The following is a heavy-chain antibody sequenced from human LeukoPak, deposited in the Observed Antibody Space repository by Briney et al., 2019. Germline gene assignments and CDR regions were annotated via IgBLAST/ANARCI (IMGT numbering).Heavy chain of an antibody. CDR2: ISYDGSNK. CDR1: GFTFSSYS. D-gene: IGHD3-10*01. CDR3: AKDSGLWFLYNWFDP. V-gene: IGHV3-30*18. Sequence: PGGSLRLSCAASGFTFSSYSMNWVRQAPGKGLEWVAVISYDGSNKYYADSVKGRFTISRDNSKNTLYLQINSLRAEDTAVYYCAKDSGLWFLYNWFDPWGQGTLVTVSS. J-gene: IGHJ5*02.